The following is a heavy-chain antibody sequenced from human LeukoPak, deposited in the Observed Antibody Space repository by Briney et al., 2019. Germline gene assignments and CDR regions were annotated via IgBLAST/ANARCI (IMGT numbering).Heavy chain of an antibody. CDR1: GGTFSNYA. J-gene: IGHJ5*02. Sequence: SVKVSCKASGGTFSNYAVNWVRQAPGQGLEWMGGIIPIFGTANYAQKFQGRVTITTDESTSTAYMELSSLRSEDTAVYYCARRGIAAAGNWFDPWGQGTLVTVSS. D-gene: IGHD6-13*01. V-gene: IGHV1-69*05. CDR2: IIPIFGTA. CDR3: ARRGIAAAGNWFDP.